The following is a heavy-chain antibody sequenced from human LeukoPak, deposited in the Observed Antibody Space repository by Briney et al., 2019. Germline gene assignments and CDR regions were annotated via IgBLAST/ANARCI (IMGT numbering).Heavy chain of an antibody. CDR1: GGSFSGYY. V-gene: IGHV4-34*01. D-gene: IGHD3-3*01. CDR2: INHGGST. Sequence: PSETLSLTCAVYGGSFSGYYWSWIRQPPGKGLEWIGEINHGGSTNYNPSLKSRVTISVDTSKNQFSLKLSSVTAADTAVYYCARDEWLSPFDYWGEGTLVTVSS. CDR3: ARDEWLSPFDY. J-gene: IGHJ4*02.